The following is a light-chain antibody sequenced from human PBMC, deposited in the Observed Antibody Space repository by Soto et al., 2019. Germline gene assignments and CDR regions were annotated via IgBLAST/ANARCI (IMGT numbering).Light chain of an antibody. CDR3: QLYGDSPPRT. Sequence: EIVLTQSPGTLSLSPGERATLSCRASQSVSSTYLGWYQQKPGQAPRLLIYGASSRATGIPDRFSGSGSGTDFTLTIARREPEDFAVYYCQLYGDSPPRTFGQGTKVEIK. CDR1: QSVSSTY. J-gene: IGKJ1*01. CDR2: GAS. V-gene: IGKV3-20*01.